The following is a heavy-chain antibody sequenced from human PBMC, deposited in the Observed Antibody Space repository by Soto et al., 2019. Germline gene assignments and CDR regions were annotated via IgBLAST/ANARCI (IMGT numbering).Heavy chain of an antibody. CDR2: IYHSGIT. V-gene: IGHV4-4*02. D-gene: IGHD4-17*01. CDR3: ARLWHSGDYIDS. CDR1: GGSISSGNW. Sequence: PSETLSLTCAVSGGSISSGNWWSWVRQSPGKELEWIGEIYHSGITNYNPSLKSRVTISVDNSENQLSLKLNSVTAADTAVYYCARLWHSGDYIDSWGQGTLVTVSS. J-gene: IGHJ4*02.